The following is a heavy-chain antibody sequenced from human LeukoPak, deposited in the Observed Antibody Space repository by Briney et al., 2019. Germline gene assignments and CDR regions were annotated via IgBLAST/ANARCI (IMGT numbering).Heavy chain of an antibody. Sequence: ASVKVSCKASGYTFTSYGISWVRQAPGQGLEWMGWISAYNGSTNYAQKLQGRVTMTTDTSTSTAYMELRSLRSDDTAVYYCARHSSSWYRLDYWGQGTLVTVSS. D-gene: IGHD6-13*01. CDR1: GYTFTSYG. J-gene: IGHJ4*02. CDR2: ISAYNGST. CDR3: ARHSSSWYRLDY. V-gene: IGHV1-18*01.